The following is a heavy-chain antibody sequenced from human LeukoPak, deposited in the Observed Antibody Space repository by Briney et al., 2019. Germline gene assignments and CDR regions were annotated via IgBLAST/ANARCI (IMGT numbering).Heavy chain of an antibody. J-gene: IGHJ5*02. V-gene: IGHV4-59*01. CDR2: IYYSGST. D-gene: IGHD6-13*01. CDR3: AREAAAAANWFDP. CDR1: GGSISSYY. Sequence: SETLSLTCTVSGGSISSYYWSWIRQPPGKGLEWIGYIYYSGSTNYNPSLKSRVTISVDTSKNQFSLKLSSVTAADTAVYYCAREAAAAANWFDPWGQGTLVTVSS.